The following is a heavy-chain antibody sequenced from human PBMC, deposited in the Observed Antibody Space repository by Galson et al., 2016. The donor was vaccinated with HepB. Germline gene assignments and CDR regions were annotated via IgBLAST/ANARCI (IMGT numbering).Heavy chain of an antibody. Sequence: SLRLSCAASRFTFSRYALHWVRQAPGKGLEWVALISNDGSNKYYADSVKGRFTISRDNSKNTLYLQMNSLRAEDTAVYYCAKTQSPTVPGGIYSVGRYKWDYAMDVWGQGTTVTVSS. CDR1: RFTFSRYA. CDR2: ISNDGSNK. V-gene: IGHV3-30*18. CDR3: AKTQSPTVPGGIYSVGRYKWDYAMDV. J-gene: IGHJ6*02. D-gene: IGHD2-15*01.